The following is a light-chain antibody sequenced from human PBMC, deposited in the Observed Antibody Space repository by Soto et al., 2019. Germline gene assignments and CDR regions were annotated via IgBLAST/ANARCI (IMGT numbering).Light chain of an antibody. V-gene: IGKV3-11*01. CDR2: DAS. CDR3: LQRTNSPLT. CDR1: QSVSTY. Sequence: EIVLTQSPATLSLSPGERATLSCRASQSVSTYLAWYQQKPGQAPRLLLYDASTRATGIPARFSGSGSETDFPLTISRLEPEYVAVYYRLQRTNSPLTFGGGTKVEIK. J-gene: IGKJ4*01.